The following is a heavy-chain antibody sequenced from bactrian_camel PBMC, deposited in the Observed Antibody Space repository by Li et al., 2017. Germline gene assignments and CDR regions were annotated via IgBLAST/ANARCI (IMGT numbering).Heavy chain of an antibody. D-gene: IGHD2*01. CDR2: IYIGASGGT. V-gene: IGHV3S40*01. Sequence: VQLVESGGGLVQPGGSLTLSCAASDYFYSSYCMGWVRQAPGKEREEVAVIYIGASGGTSYADSVKGRFTISQGNDKTTMQLRMADLRPEDTALYSCAAVEGRRLTNKQDLGRAELYTVWGQGTQVTVS. CDR3: AAVEGRRLTNKQDLGRAELYTV. CDR1: DYFYSSYC. J-gene: IGHJ4*01.